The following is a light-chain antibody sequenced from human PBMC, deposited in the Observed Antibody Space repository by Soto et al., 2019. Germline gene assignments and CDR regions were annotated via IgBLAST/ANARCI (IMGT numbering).Light chain of an antibody. CDR3: SSYRNSASLAYV. J-gene: IGLJ1*01. Sequence: QSVLTQPASVSGSPGQSITISCTGTSRDVGGYNYVSWYQHHPGKAPKVIIYDVNNRPSGVSNRFSGSKSGNTASLTISGLQPEDEADYYCSSYRNSASLAYVFGTGTKVTVL. CDR1: SRDVGGYNY. CDR2: DVN. V-gene: IGLV2-14*03.